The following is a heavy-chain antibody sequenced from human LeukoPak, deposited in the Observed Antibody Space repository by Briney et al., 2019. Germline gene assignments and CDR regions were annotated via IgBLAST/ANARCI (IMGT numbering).Heavy chain of an antibody. J-gene: IGHJ5*02. CDR3: ARDKGCGVDCYPGSWFDP. CDR2: NYRDGRT. Sequence: SETLSLTCIVSGGPISDYYWSWIRQSAGKGLERIGRNYRDGRTNYNPSLKSRVTMSVDTSENQVLLKLTSVTAADTAVYYCARDKGCGVDCYPGSWFDPWGQGMLVTVSS. CDR1: GGPISDYY. V-gene: IGHV4-4*07. D-gene: IGHD2-21*02.